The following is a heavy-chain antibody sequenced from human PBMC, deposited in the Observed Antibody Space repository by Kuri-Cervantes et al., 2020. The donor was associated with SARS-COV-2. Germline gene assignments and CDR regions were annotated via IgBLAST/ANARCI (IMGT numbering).Heavy chain of an antibody. CDR1: GGTFSNYG. CDR3: TREGHSSGWDAEYFHH. D-gene: IGHD6-19*01. J-gene: IGHJ1*01. CDR2: IIPSFGTT. V-gene: IGHV1-69*13. Sequence: SVKVSCKASGGTFSNYGTSWVRQAPGQGLEWVGGIIPSFGTTKYARKFQGRVTITADESTSTAYMELSSLRYEDTAVYYCTREGHSSGWDAEYFHHWGQGTLVTDSS.